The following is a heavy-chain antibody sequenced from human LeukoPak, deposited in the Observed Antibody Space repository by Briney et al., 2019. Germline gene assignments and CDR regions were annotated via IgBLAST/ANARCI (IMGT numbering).Heavy chain of an antibody. V-gene: IGHV1-24*01. CDR2: FDPEDGET. Sequence: ASVTVSCKVSGYTLTELSMHWVRQAPGKGLEWMGGFDPEDGETIYAQKFQGRVTMTEDTSTDTAYMELSSLRSEDTAVYYCATLVTITVSDAFDIWGQGTMVTVSS. J-gene: IGHJ3*02. CDR1: GYTLTELS. CDR3: ATLVTITVSDAFDI. D-gene: IGHD3-10*01.